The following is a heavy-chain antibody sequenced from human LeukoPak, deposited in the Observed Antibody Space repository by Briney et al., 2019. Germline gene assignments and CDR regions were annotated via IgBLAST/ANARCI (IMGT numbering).Heavy chain of an antibody. Sequence: SETLSLTCTVSGYSISSGYYWGWIRQPPGKGLEWIESIYHSGSTYYNPSLKSRVTISVDTSKNQFSLKLSSVTAADTAVYYCASSNMSRRDGYNWVYAFDIWGQGTMVTVSS. V-gene: IGHV4-38-2*02. CDR1: GYSISSGYY. J-gene: IGHJ3*02. CDR3: ASSNMSRRDGYNWVYAFDI. D-gene: IGHD5-24*01. CDR2: IYHSGST.